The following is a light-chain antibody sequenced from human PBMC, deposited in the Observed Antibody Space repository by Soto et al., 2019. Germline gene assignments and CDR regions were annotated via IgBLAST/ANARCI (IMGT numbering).Light chain of an antibody. CDR3: CSYAGNYIYV. CDR2: DVT. J-gene: IGLJ1*01. V-gene: IGLV2-11*01. CDR1: SSDVGGYNY. Sequence: QSVLTQPRSVSGSPGQSVTISCTGTSSDVGGYNYVSWYQQHPGKAPKVMIYDVTKRPSGVPDRFSASKSGNTASLTISGLQSEDEADYYCCSYAGNYIYVSGTGTKVTVL.